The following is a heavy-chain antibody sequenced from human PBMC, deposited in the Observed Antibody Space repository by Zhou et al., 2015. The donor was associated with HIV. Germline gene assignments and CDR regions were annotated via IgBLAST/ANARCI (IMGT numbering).Heavy chain of an antibody. CDR1: GGTFSSYT. Sequence: QVQLVQSGAEVKKPGSSVKVSCKASGGTFSSYTISWVRQAPGQGLEWMGRIIPILGIANYAQKFQGRVTITADKSTSTAYMELSSLRSEDTAVYYCARETGYCSSTSCPQVDYYYYGMDVWGQGTTVTVSS. J-gene: IGHJ6*02. CDR2: IIPILGIA. CDR3: ARETGYCSSTSCPQVDYYYYGMDV. V-gene: IGHV1-69*08. D-gene: IGHD2-2*01.